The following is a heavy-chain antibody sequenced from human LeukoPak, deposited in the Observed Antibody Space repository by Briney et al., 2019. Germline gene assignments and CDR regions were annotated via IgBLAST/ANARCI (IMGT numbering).Heavy chain of an antibody. CDR2: TQQDGSEK. CDR1: GFTFATYW. D-gene: IGHD3-16*01. Sequence: GGSLRLSCAAPGFTFATYWMTWVRLAPGKGLEWVANTQQDGSEKSYVNSVKGRFTISRDNAKNSLYLQMNSLRAEDTAVYYCARVRGSKSFDYWGQGTLVTVSS. J-gene: IGHJ4*02. CDR3: ARVRGSKSFDY. V-gene: IGHV3-7*01.